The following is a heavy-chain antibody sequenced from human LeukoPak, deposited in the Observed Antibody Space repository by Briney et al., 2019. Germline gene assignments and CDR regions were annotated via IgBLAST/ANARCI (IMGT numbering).Heavy chain of an antibody. J-gene: IGHJ4*02. D-gene: IGHD2-2*01. CDR2: IKQDGSEK. V-gene: IGHV3-7*01. Sequence: GGSLRLSCAASGFTFSSYWMSWVRQAPGKGLERVAHIKQDGSEKYYVDSVKGRLTISRDNAKNSLYLQMNSLRAEDTAVYYCARVKSLSTRAAEGAYYWGQGTLVTVSS. CDR1: GFTFSSYW. CDR3: ARVKSLSTRAAEGAYY.